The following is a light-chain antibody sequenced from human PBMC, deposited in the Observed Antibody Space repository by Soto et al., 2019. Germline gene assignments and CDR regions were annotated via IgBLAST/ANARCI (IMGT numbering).Light chain of an antibody. Sequence: DIQMTQSPSTLSGSVGDRVTITCRASQTISSWMAWYQQKPGKAPKLLIYKASTLISGVPSRFSGSGSGTEFTLTISSLQPDDFATYYCQHYSSYSEAFGQGTKVELK. CDR3: QHYSSYSEA. CDR1: QTISSW. J-gene: IGKJ1*01. CDR2: KAS. V-gene: IGKV1-5*03.